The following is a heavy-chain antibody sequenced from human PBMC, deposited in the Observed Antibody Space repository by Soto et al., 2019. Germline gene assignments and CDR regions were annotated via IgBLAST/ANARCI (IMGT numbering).Heavy chain of an antibody. D-gene: IGHD3-10*01. CDR1: DGSFSGYY. Sequence: QVQLQQWGAGLLKPSETLSLTCAVYDGSFSGYYWSWIRQPPGKGLEWIGEINHSGSTNYNPSLKSRVPXSXDXTTNQFSLKLSSVTAADTAVYYCARVSGIYYYGMDVRGQGTTVTVSS. CDR3: ARVSGIYYYGMDV. V-gene: IGHV4-34*01. J-gene: IGHJ6*02. CDR2: INHSGST.